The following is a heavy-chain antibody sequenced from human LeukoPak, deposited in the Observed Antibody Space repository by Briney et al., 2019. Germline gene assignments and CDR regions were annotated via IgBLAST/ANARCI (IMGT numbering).Heavy chain of an antibody. J-gene: IGHJ6*02. D-gene: IGHD1-14*01. CDR1: GFTFSTYV. Sequence: GGSLRLSCAGSGFTFSTYVIHWVRQAPGKGLEWAALVSYDGNSKYCADSVKGRFTISRDNSKNTVYLQMDGLRAEDTAVYYCARVTTSTKYYSGMDIWGQGTTVTVSS. CDR2: VSYDGNSK. V-gene: IGHV3-30*03. CDR3: ARVTTSTKYYSGMDI.